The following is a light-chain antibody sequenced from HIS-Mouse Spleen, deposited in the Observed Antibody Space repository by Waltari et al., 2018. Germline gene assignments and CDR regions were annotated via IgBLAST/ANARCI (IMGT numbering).Light chain of an antibody. CDR2: AAS. CDR3: QQYNSYPLT. CDR1: QGISKY. J-gene: IGKJ4*01. Sequence: DIQMTQSPSSLSASVGDRVTITCRASQGISKYLAWFQQKPGKARKSLIYAASSLQSGVPSKIIGSGSGTDFTHTISSLQPEDFAPYYCQQYNSYPLTFSGGTKVEIK. V-gene: IGKV1-16*02.